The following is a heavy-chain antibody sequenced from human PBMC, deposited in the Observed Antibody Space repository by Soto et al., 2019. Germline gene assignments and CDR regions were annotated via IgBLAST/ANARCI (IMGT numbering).Heavy chain of an antibody. CDR1: GYTFTSYG. J-gene: IGHJ5*02. CDR2: ISAYNGNT. D-gene: IGHD2-2*01. CDR3: ARVGCRSTSCHNWFDP. Sequence: ASLKVSCKASGYTFTSYGISWVRRAPGEGLEWMGWISAYNGNTNYAQKLQGRVTMTTDTSTSTAYMELRSLRSDDTAVYYCARVGCRSTSCHNWFDPWGQGTLVTVSS. V-gene: IGHV1-18*01.